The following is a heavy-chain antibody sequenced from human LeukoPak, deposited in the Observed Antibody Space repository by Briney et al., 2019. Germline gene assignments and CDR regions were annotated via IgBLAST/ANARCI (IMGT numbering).Heavy chain of an antibody. CDR3: ARNVILHYYGMDV. D-gene: IGHD3-10*01. V-gene: IGHV4-59*01. Sequence: SETLSLTCTVSGGSISSYYWSWIRLPPGKGLEWIGYVYYSGSTNYNPSLKSRVTISVDTSKKQFSLKLSSVTAADTAVYYCARNVILHYYGMDVWGQGTTATVSS. CDR2: VYYSGST. CDR1: GGSISSYY. J-gene: IGHJ6*02.